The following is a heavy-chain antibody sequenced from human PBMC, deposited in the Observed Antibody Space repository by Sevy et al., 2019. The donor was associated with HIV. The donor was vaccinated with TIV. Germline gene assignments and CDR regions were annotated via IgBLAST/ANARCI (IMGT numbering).Heavy chain of an antibody. CDR1: GFTFSSYS. CDR3: ARARDGSGSYSGYYYYGMDV. D-gene: IGHD3-10*01. CDR2: ISSSSSYI. V-gene: IGHV3-21*01. Sequence: GGSLRLSCAASGFTFSSYSMNWVRQAPGKGLEWVSSISSSSSYIYYADSVNGRFTISRDNAKNSLYLQMNSLRAEDTAVYYCARARDGSGSYSGYYYYGMDVWGQGTTVTVSS. J-gene: IGHJ6*02.